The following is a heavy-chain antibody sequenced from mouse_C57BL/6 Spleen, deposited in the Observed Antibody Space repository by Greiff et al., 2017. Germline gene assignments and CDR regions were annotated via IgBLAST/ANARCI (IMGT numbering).Heavy chain of an antibody. J-gene: IGHJ3*01. Sequence: EVNLVESGGDLVKPGGSLKLSCAASGFTFSSYGMSWVRQTPDKRLEWVATISSGGSYTYYPDSVKGRFTISRDNAKNTLYLQMSSLKSEDTAMYYCARDDYYGSSPWFAYWGQGTLVTVSA. D-gene: IGHD1-1*01. V-gene: IGHV5-6*01. CDR3: ARDDYYGSSPWFAY. CDR2: ISSGGSYT. CDR1: GFTFSSYG.